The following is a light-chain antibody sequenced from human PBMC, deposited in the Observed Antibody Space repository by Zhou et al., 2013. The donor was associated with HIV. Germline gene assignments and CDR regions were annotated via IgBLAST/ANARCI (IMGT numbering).Light chain of an antibody. V-gene: IGKV2-28*01. J-gene: IGKJ5*01. CDR2: LGF. CDR3: MQGLQSPFT. Sequence: IVMTQSPLSLTVTPGEAASISCRSSQSLYNNGNNYVDWYVQKPGQSPQLLIYLGFNRASGVPARFSGSGSGTDFTLTINRVEAEDVGVYYCMQGLQSPFTFGQGTRLEIK. CDR1: QSLYNNGNNY.